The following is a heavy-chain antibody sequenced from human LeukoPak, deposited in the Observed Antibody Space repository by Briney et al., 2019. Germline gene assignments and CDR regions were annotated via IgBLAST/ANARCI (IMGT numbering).Heavy chain of an antibody. Sequence: PSETLSLTCTVSGGSISSYYWSWIRQPPGKGLEWIGYIYYSGSTNYNPSLKSRVTISVDTSKNQFSLKLSSVTAADTAVYYCAGSKYGSGSYVAFDIWGEGTMVTVSS. D-gene: IGHD3-10*01. V-gene: IGHV4-59*01. CDR3: AGSKYGSGSYVAFDI. CDR1: GGSISSYY. CDR2: IYYSGST. J-gene: IGHJ3*02.